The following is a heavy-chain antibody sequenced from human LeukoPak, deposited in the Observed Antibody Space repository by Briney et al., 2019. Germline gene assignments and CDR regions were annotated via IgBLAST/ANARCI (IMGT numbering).Heavy chain of an antibody. D-gene: IGHD3-22*01. CDR1: GGTFSSYA. CDR3: ARDYYYDSSGYYYNPFDY. CDR2: IIPIFGTA. J-gene: IGHJ4*02. V-gene: IGHV1-69*05. Sequence: ASVKVSCKASGGTFSSYAISWVRQAPGLGLEWMGRIIPIFGTANYAQKFQGRVTITTDESTSTAYMELSSLRSEDTAVYYCARDYYYDSSGYYYNPFDYWGQGTLVTVSS.